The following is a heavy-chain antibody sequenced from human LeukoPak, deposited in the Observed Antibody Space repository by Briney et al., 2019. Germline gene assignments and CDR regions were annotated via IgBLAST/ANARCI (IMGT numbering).Heavy chain of an antibody. CDR2: ISSGGETT. J-gene: IGHJ4*02. D-gene: IGHD3-10*01. CDR3: AKEEGFGKFFDY. V-gene: IGHV3-23*01. CDR1: GFTFSVYS. Sequence: GGSLRLSCAASGFTFSVYSMSWVRQAPGKGLEWVAYISSGGETTRYADSVQGRFTISRDNSKNTLYLQMNSLRAEDTAVYYCAKEEGFGKFFDYWGQGTLVTLSS.